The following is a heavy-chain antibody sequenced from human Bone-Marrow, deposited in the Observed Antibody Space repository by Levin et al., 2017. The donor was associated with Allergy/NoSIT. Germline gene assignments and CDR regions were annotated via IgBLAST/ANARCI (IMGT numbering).Heavy chain of an antibody. Sequence: LSLTCAGSGFPFSSYSMNWVRQAPGKGLEWVSYISSSSGAIYYADSVKGRFSISRDNAKNSLYLQMNSLGAEDTAVYYCARGVGYSSSSGDYWGQGTLVTVSS. V-gene: IGHV3-48*04. CDR3: ARGVGYSSSSGDY. D-gene: IGHD6-6*01. CDR2: ISSSSGAI. CDR1: GFPFSSYS. J-gene: IGHJ4*02.